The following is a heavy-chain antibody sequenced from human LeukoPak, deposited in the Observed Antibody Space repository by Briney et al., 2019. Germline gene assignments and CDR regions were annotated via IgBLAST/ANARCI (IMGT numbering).Heavy chain of an antibody. CDR3: ARHVSGYCSGGSCYSVRWFDP. CDR2: IYYSRST. CDR1: GGSISSSSYY. J-gene: IGHJ5*02. Sequence: SETLSLTCTVSGGSISSSSYYWGWIRQPPGKGLEWIGSIYYSRSTYYNPSLKSRVTISVDTSKNQFSLKLSSVTAADTAVYYCARHVSGYCSGGSCYSVRWFDPWGQGTLVTVSS. V-gene: IGHV4-39*01. D-gene: IGHD2-15*01.